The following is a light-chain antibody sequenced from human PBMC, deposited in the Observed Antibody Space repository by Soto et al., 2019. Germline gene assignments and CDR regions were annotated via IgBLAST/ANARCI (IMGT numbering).Light chain of an antibody. Sequence: EMVLTQSPGSLSLSLGERATLSCSASQSVDSAFLAWYQQKPGQPPRLLMYGATRRATGIPDRFSGSGSGTDFTLPISRLEREEFAVYYCQQYASSLTFGQGTKVEI. CDR3: QQYASSLT. CDR2: GAT. CDR1: QSVDSAF. V-gene: IGKV3-20*01. J-gene: IGKJ1*01.